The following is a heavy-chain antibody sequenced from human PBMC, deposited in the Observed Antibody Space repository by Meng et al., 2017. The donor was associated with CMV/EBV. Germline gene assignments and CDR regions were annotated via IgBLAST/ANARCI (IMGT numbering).Heavy chain of an antibody. CDR2: ITANGGRT. CDR1: GIIFSAYA. Sequence: GESLKISCAASGIIFSAYAVTWVRQAPGKGLEWVSSITANGGRTYYADSVKGRFTVSRDNAKNSLYLQMNSLRAEDTAVYYCARNNAFDIWGQGTMVTVSS. CDR3: ARNNAFDI. V-gene: IGHV3-23*01. J-gene: IGHJ3*02.